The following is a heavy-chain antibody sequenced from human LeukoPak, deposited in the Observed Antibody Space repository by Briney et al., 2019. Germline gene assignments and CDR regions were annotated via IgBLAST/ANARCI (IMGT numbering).Heavy chain of an antibody. V-gene: IGHV3-23*01. CDR3: ARVIRAAPGKGYFDY. J-gene: IGHJ4*02. D-gene: IGHD6-13*01. CDR2: ISGSGGST. Sequence: PGRSLRLSCATSGFIFSTYALSWVRQAPGKGLKWASSISGSGGSTYHADSVKGRFTISRDSSKNTLYLQMNSLRAEDTAIYYCARVIRAAPGKGYFDYWGQGTLVTVSS. CDR1: GFIFSTYA.